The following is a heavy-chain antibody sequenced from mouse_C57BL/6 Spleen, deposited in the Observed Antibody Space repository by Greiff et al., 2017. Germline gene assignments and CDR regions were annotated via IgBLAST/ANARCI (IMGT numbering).Heavy chain of an antibody. V-gene: IGHV1-80*01. Sequence: QVQLQQSGAELVKPGASVKISCKASGYAFSRYWMNWVKQRPGKGLEWIGQIYPGDGDTNYNGKFKGKATLTADKSSSTAYMQLSSLTSEDSAVYFCARGAQATFAYWGQGTLVTVSA. CDR1: GYAFSRYW. CDR3: ARGAQATFAY. CDR2: IYPGDGDT. D-gene: IGHD3-2*02. J-gene: IGHJ3*01.